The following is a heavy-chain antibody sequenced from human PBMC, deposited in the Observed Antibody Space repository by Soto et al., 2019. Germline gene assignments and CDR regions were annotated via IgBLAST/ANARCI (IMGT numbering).Heavy chain of an antibody. CDR3: AKAHSRVRALLGYYFDY. D-gene: IGHD3-10*01. Sequence: GGSLRLSCAASGFTFSSYAMSWVRQAPGKGLEWVSAISGSGGSTYYADSVKGRFTISRDNSKNTLYLQMNSLRAEDTAVYYCAKAHSRVRALLGYYFDYWGQGTLVTVSS. CDR1: GFTFSSYA. J-gene: IGHJ4*02. V-gene: IGHV3-23*01. CDR2: ISGSGGST.